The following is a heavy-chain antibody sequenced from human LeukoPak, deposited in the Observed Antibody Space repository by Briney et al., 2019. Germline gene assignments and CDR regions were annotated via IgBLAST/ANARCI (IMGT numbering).Heavy chain of an antibody. V-gene: IGHV1-8*03. CDR3: ARGLAVVVPAAIHWFDP. D-gene: IGHD2-2*01. Sequence: ASVKVSCKASGYTFTSYDINWVRQATGPGLEWTGWMNPNSGNTGYAQKFQGRVAITRNTSISTAYMELSSLRSEDTAVYYCARGLAVVVPAAIHWFDPWGQGTLVTVSS. CDR2: MNPNSGNT. CDR1: GYTFTSYD. J-gene: IGHJ5*02.